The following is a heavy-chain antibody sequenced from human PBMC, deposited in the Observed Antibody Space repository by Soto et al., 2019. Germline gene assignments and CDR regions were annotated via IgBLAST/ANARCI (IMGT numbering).Heavy chain of an antibody. CDR1: GFVFDDYA. CDR3: AKGWGYTAYSFMDV. V-gene: IGHV3-9*01. D-gene: IGHD5-18*01. J-gene: IGHJ6*03. CDR2: VTGKSGNI. Sequence: EVQLVESGGGLVQPGRSLRLSCAASGFVFDDYAMHWVRQAPGKGLEWVSGVTGKSGNIGYADSVKGRFTISRDNDKNSLYLQMNSLTTEDKALYFCAKGWGYTAYSFMDVWGKGTSVTVSS.